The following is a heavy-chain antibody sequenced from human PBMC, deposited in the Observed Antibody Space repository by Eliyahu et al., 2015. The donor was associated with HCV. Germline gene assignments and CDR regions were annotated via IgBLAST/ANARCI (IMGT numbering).Heavy chain of an antibody. CDR1: GGSISSSRYY. V-gene: IGHV4-39*01. Sequence: ETLSLTCNVSGGSISSSRYYWGWLRQPPGKGLEWIGIIYYSGTTYYNPSLKSRVTMSLDTSKNQFSLKLISVTAADTAVYYCATPRGDNWGAFDYWGQGILVTVSS. D-gene: IGHD2-21*01. CDR3: ATPRGDNWGAFDY. CDR2: IYYSGTT. J-gene: IGHJ4*02.